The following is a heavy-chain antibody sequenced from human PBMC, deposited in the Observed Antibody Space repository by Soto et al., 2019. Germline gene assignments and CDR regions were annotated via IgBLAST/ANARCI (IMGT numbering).Heavy chain of an antibody. D-gene: IGHD5-12*01. V-gene: IGHV5-51*01. Sequence: EVQLVQSGAEVKKPGESLKISCKGSGYSFTSYWIGWVRQMPGKGLEWMGIIYPGDSDTRYSPSFQGQVTISADKSISTAYLQWSSLKASDTAMYYCARLGSPGAPFGGEWLPFDYWGQGTLVTVSS. CDR1: GYSFTSYW. CDR2: IYPGDSDT. J-gene: IGHJ4*02. CDR3: ARLGSPGAPFGGEWLPFDY.